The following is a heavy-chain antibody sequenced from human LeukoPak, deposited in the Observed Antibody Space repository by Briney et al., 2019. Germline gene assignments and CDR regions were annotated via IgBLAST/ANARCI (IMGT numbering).Heavy chain of an antibody. J-gene: IGHJ5*02. Sequence: GGSLRLSCAASGFTFSSYAMSWVRQAPGKGLEWVANIKQDGSEQYYVDSVKGRFTISRDNAKNSLYLQMNSLRAEDTAVYYCARASHYYYDSSGYRNWFDPWGQGTLVTVSS. CDR1: GFTFSSYA. V-gene: IGHV3-7*01. CDR3: ARASHYYYDSSGYRNWFDP. CDR2: IKQDGSEQ. D-gene: IGHD3-22*01.